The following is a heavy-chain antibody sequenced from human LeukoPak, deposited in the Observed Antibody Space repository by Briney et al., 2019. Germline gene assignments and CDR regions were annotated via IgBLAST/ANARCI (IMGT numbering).Heavy chain of an antibody. D-gene: IGHD3-10*01. CDR1: GFTFSGYS. Sequence: PGGSLRLSCAASGFTFSGYSLNWLRQAPGKGLEWISYISSGSETIYYADSVKGRFTISRDNSKNTLYLQMNSLRAEDTAVYYCAKDRRLVVRGDLDYWGQGTLVSVSS. J-gene: IGHJ4*02. CDR2: ISSGSETI. V-gene: IGHV3-48*01. CDR3: AKDRRLVVRGDLDY.